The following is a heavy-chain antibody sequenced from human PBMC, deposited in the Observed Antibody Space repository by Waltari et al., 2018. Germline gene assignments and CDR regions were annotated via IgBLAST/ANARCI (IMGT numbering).Heavy chain of an antibody. CDR3: SRQVLGYCTSAACRRLES. CDR2: IYHDGTT. D-gene: IGHD2-2*03. J-gene: IGHJ4*02. CDR1: GYAVNSGFY. Sequence: QVQLQESGPGLVKSSETLSLTCDVSGYAVNSGFYGGWIRQAPGKGLEWVATIYHDGTTFYNPSLKSRLSVSMDTSKNQISLTLKSVTAADTALYYCSRQVLGYCTSAACRRLESWGQGTLVTVSS. V-gene: IGHV4-38-2*01.